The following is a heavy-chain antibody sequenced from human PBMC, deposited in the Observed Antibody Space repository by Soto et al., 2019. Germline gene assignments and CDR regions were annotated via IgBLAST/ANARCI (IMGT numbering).Heavy chain of an antibody. CDR2: ISYDGSNK. J-gene: IGHJ4*02. Sequence: GGSLRLSCAASGFTFSSYAMHWVRQAPGKGLEWVAVISYDGSNKYYADSVKGRFTISRDNSKNTLYLQMNSLRAEDTAVYYCARAFTSYSSSPFDYWGQGTLVTVSS. V-gene: IGHV3-30-3*01. CDR3: ARAFTSYSSSPFDY. CDR1: GFTFSSYA. D-gene: IGHD6-13*01.